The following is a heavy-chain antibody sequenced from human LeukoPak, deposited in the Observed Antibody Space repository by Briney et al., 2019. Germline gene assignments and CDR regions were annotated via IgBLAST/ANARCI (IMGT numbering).Heavy chain of an antibody. D-gene: IGHD2-15*01. CDR1: GDSISSGAYY. Sequence: KASETLSLTCTVSGDSISSGAYYWSWIRQPPGKGLEWIGYVYHSGSTYYNSSLKSRVTISVDRSKNQFSLKLSSVTAADTAVYYCARGKDIVVVVVAPPDAFDIWGQGTMVTVSS. CDR3: ARGKDIVVVVVAPPDAFDI. CDR2: VYHSGST. V-gene: IGHV4-30-2*01. J-gene: IGHJ3*02.